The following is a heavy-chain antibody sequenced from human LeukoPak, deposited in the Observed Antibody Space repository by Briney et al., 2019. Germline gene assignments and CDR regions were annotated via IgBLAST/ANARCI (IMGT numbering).Heavy chain of an antibody. D-gene: IGHD2-2*01. CDR1: GGTFSSYA. Sequence: ASVKVSCKASGGTFSSYAISWVRQAPGQGLEWMGGIIPIFGTANYAQKFQGRVTITADESTSTAYMELSSLRSEDTAVYYCCVCSSTSCYLSYYYYGMDVWGQGTTVTVSS. J-gene: IGHJ6*02. CDR2: IIPIFGTA. V-gene: IGHV1-69*13. CDR3: CVCSSTSCYLSYYYYGMDV.